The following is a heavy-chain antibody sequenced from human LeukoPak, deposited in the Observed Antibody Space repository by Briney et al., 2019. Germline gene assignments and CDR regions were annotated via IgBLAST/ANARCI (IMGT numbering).Heavy chain of an antibody. Sequence: GALRLSCAASGFTFSDYYMSWIRQAPGKGLEWVSYISSSGSTIYYADSVKGRFTISRDNAKNSLYLQMNSLRAEDTAVYYCTRDYGPTRGPGYSEGDYWGQGTLVTVSS. CDR1: GFTFSDYY. CDR3: TRDYGPTRGPGYSEGDY. J-gene: IGHJ4*02. CDR2: ISSSGSTI. D-gene: IGHD5-18*01. V-gene: IGHV3-11*01.